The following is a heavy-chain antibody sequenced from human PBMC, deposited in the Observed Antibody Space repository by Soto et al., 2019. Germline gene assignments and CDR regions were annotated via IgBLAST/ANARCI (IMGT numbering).Heavy chain of an antibody. Sequence: GGSLRLSCATSGFSFGDHYMSWIRQAPGKGLEFISYISPGGRYTNYGDSVKGRFTISRDNAKNSLLLQMNSLRAEDTAVYYCARDLTLYTEYSSRRTGMVVWGQGTTVTVSS. D-gene: IGHD6-6*01. CDR3: ARDLTLYTEYSSRRTGMVV. CDR1: GFSFGDHY. CDR2: ISPGGRYT. V-gene: IGHV3-11*06. J-gene: IGHJ6*02.